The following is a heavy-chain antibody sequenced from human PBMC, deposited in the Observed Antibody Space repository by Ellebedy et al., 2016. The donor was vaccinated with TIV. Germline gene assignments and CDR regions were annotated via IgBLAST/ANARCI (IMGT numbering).Heavy chain of an antibody. Sequence: PGGSLRLSCAASGFTFSSYDMYWVRQRTGKGLEWVSAISTAGDTYYPGSVKGRFTISRENAKNSMYLQMNSLRAEDTAVYYCARATAGFDYWGRGTLVTVSS. V-gene: IGHV3-13*01. CDR2: ISTAGDT. J-gene: IGHJ4*02. D-gene: IGHD1-14*01. CDR1: GFTFSSYD. CDR3: ARATAGFDY.